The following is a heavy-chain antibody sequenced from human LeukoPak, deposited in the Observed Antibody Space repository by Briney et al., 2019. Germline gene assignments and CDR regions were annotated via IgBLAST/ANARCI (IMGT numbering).Heavy chain of an antibody. CDR1: GYTFTSYG. CDR2: ISAYNGNT. Sequence: ASVKVSCKASGYTFTSYGISWVRQAPGQGLEWMGWISAYNGNTNYAQKLQGRVTMTTDTSTSTAYMELRSLRPDDTAVYYCARGIAARFHCYYYMDVWGKGTTVTVSS. J-gene: IGHJ6*03. D-gene: IGHD6-6*01. CDR3: ARGIAARFHCYYYMDV. V-gene: IGHV1-18*01.